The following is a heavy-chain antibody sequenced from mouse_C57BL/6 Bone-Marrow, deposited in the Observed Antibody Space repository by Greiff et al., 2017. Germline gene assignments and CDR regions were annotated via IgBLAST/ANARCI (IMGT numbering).Heavy chain of an antibody. CDR2: IDPENGAT. V-gene: IGHV14-4*01. CDR3: TLLRRNWYCDV. D-gene: IGHD1-1*01. CDR1: GFNIKDDY. Sequence: EVQLQQSGAELVRPGASVKLSCTASGFNIKDDYMHWVKQRHEQGLEWIGWIDPENGATKYASKFQGTAPIPADTSSNPAVLQLSSLTSEDTAVYYCTLLRRNWYCDVWGTGTTVTVSS. J-gene: IGHJ1*03.